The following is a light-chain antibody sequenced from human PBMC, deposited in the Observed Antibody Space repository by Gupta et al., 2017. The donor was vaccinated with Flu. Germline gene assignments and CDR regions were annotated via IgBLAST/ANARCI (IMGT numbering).Light chain of an antibody. Sequence: NFMLTQPHSVSESPGQSVAISCTRSSGSIASYYVQWYQQRPGSSPILVIYYDNHRPSGVPDRFSCSIDRSSNAASLTISGLKTEDDGDYYCPSYDASSHWVFGGGTRLTVL. CDR3: PSYDASSHWV. V-gene: IGLV6-57*01. CDR2: YDN. J-gene: IGLJ3*02. CDR1: SGSIASYY.